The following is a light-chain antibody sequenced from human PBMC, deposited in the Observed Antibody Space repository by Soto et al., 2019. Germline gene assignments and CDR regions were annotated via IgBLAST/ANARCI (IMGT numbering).Light chain of an antibody. CDR2: GAS. CDR1: QSVSSN. J-gene: IGKJ1*01. V-gene: IGKV3-15*01. CDR3: QQYSLWPKT. Sequence: EVVMTQSPVTLSVSPGDRATLSCRASQSVSSNLAWFRQKFGRAPRLLMYGASTRATDVPARFSGSGSGTEFNLTLSSLQSEDFAVYFCQQYSLWPKTFGQGTKVEIK.